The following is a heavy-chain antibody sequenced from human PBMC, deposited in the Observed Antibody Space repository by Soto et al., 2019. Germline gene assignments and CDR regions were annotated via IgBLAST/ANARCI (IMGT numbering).Heavy chain of an antibody. V-gene: IGHV1-2*04. CDR2: INPNSGGT. J-gene: IGHJ6*02. D-gene: IGHD6-19*01. Sequence: GASVKVSCKASGYTFTGYYMHWVRQAPGQGLEWMGWINPNSGGTNYAQKFQGWVTMTRDTSISTAYMELSRLRSDDTAVYYCARERDWDSSGPTYGMDVWGQGTTVPVYS. CDR1: GYTFTGYY. CDR3: ARERDWDSSGPTYGMDV.